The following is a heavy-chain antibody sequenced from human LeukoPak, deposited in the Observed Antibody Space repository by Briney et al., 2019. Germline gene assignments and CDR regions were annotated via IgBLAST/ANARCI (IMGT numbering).Heavy chain of an antibody. D-gene: IGHD4-11*01. J-gene: IGHJ6*03. Sequence: ASGFTXXSYNMNWVRQAPGKGLEWVSYISSSSSTIYYADSVKGRFTISRDNAKNSLYLQMNSLRAEDTAVYYCARAPTYRGYMGVWGKGTTVTVSS. CDR2: ISSSSSTI. V-gene: IGHV3-48*01. CDR3: ARAPTYRGYMGV. CDR1: GFTXXSYN.